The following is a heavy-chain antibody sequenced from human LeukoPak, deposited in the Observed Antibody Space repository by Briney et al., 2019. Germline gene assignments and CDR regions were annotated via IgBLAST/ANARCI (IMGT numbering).Heavy chain of an antibody. CDR1: GFTFSSYS. CDR2: ISSSSSYI. D-gene: IGHD1-26*01. V-gene: IGHV3-21*04. J-gene: IGHJ3*02. CDR3: ARSRSVGATGSAFDI. Sequence: GGSLRLSCAASGFTFSSYSMNWVRQAPGKGLEWVSSISSSSSYIYYADSVKGRFTISRDNAKNSLYLQMNSLRAEDTAVYYCARSRSVGATGSAFDIWGQGTMVTVSS.